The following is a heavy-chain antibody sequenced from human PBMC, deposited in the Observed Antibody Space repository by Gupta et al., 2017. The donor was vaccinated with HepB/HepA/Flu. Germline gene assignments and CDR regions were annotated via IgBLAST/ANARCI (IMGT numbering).Heavy chain of an antibody. Sequence: QVQVVQSGAEVKEPGASVKISCRSSGYTFNNYYIHWVRQAPGQGLEWVGWVHPNSGDTDDAQKFQGRVTLTRDTSISTAYMEMKRLTSDDTAVYDCGGRYISGWDQWGQGSLVTISS. V-gene: IGHV1-2*02. D-gene: IGHD6-19*01. J-gene: IGHJ4*02. CDR3: GGRYISGWDQ. CDR2: VHPNSGDT. CDR1: GYTFNNYY.